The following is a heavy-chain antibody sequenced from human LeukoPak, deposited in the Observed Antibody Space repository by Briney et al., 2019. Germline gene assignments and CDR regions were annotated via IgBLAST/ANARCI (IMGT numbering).Heavy chain of an antibody. J-gene: IGHJ4*02. Sequence: ASVKVSCKASGYSFTSYYMHWVRQAPGQGLEWMGIINPSDGSTSYPQRFQGRVTMTRDTSTSTVYMELSSLISEDSALYYCARSAYTYSSYFDYWGQRTLSPSPQ. D-gene: IGHD5-18*01. CDR2: INPSDGST. CDR1: GYSFTSYY. V-gene: IGHV1-46*01. CDR3: ARSAYTYSSYFDY.